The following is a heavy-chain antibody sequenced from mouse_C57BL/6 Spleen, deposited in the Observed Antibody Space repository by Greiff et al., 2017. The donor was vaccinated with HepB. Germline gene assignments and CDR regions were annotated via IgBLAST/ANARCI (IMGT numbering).Heavy chain of an antibody. D-gene: IGHD1-1*01. V-gene: IGHV1-80*01. CDR2: IYPGDGDT. Sequence: VQLVESGAELVKPGASVKISCKASGYAFSSYWMNWVKQRPGKGLEWIGQIYPGDGDTNYNGKFKGKATLTADKSSSTAYMQLSSLTSEDSAVYFCARWSTTVDFDYWGQGTTLTVSS. CDR1: GYAFSSYW. J-gene: IGHJ2*01. CDR3: ARWSTTVDFDY.